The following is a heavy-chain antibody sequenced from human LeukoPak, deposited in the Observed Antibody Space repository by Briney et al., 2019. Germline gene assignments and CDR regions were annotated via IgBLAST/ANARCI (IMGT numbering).Heavy chain of an antibody. CDR1: GGTFSSYA. V-gene: IGHV1-69*06. D-gene: IGHD3-10*01. CDR3: ARRGYYGSGMHERYYYMDV. CDR2: IIPIFGTA. Sequence: SVKVSCKASGGTFSSYAISWVRQAPGQGLEWMGGIIPIFGTANYAQKFQGRVTITADKSTSTAYMELSSLRSEDTAVYYCARRGYYGSGMHERYYYMDVWGKGTTVTVSS. J-gene: IGHJ6*03.